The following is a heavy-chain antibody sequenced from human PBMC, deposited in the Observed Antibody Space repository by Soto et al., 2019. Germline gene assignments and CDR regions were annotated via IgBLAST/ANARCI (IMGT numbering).Heavy chain of an antibody. CDR2: IYYSGST. J-gene: IGHJ6*02. V-gene: IGHV4-30-4*01. CDR3: ARDRFYSNYGYYGMDV. Sequence: QVQLQESGPGLVKPSQTLSLTCTVSGGSISSGDYYWSWIRQPPGKGLEWIGYIYYSGSTYYNPSLKSRVTISVDTSKNQFSRKLSSVTAADTAVYYCARDRFYSNYGYYGMDVWGQGTTVTVSS. CDR1: GGSISSGDYY. D-gene: IGHD4-4*01.